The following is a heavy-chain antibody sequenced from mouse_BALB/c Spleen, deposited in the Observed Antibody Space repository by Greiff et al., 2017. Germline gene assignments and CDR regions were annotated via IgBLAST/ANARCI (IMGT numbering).Heavy chain of an antibody. CDR2: IRLKSNDYAT. V-gene: IGHV6-6*02. D-gene: IGHD1-1*01. CDR3: TRQGNYYGLYYFDY. Sequence: EVKVEESGGGLVQPGGSMKLSCVASGFTFSNYWMNWVRQSPEKGLEWVAEIRLKSNDYATHYAVSVKGRFTISIDDSKSSVYLQMNNLRAEDTGIYYCTRQGNYYGLYYFDYWGQGTTLTVSS. CDR1: GFTFSNYW. J-gene: IGHJ2*01.